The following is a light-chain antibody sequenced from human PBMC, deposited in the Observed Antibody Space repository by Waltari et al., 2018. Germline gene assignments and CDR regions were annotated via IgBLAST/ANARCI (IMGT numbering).Light chain of an antibody. CDR3: QHYNSYSWS. Sequence: DIQMTQSPSTLSASVGDRVTIACRASQIISTSLAWYQQTPGKAPKLLISKASTLESGVPSRVSGSGSGTDFTLTISSLLPEDFATYYCQHYNSYSWSFGQGTKVDIK. V-gene: IGKV1-5*03. CDR2: KAS. CDR1: QIISTS. J-gene: IGKJ1*01.